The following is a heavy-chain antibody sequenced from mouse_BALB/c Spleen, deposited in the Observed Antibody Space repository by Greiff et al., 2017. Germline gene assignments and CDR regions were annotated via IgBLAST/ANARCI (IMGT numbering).Heavy chain of an antibody. V-gene: IGHV3-2*02. CDR2: ISYSGST. D-gene: IGHD1-2*01. CDR3: AREGDGYDY. J-gene: IGHJ2*01. Sequence: EVKLQESGPGLVKPSQSLSLTCTVTGYSITSDYAWNWIRQFPGNKLEWMGYISYSGSTSYNPSLKSRISITRDTSKNQFFLQLNSVTTEDTATYYCAREGDGYDYWGQGTTLTVSS. CDR1: GYSITSDYA.